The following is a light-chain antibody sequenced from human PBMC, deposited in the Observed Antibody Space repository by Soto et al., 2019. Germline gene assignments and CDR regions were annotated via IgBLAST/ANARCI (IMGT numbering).Light chain of an antibody. CDR2: EGN. Sequence: QSALTQPASMSGSPGQSITISCTGTSSDVGSYNLVSWYQQHPGKAPKLMIYEGNKRPSGVSNRFSASKSGNTASLTISGLQAEDEADYYCCAYAGSNTLGFGGGTKVTV. V-gene: IGLV2-23*01. J-gene: IGLJ2*01. CDR1: SSDVGSYNL. CDR3: CAYAGSNTLG.